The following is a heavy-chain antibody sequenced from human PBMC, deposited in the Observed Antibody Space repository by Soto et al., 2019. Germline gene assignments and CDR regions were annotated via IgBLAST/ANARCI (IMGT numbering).Heavy chain of an antibody. J-gene: IGHJ5*02. CDR1: GFTFTSSA. D-gene: IGHD2-21*02. CDR3: ARDRAYGGGDCYSSWFDT. V-gene: IGHV1-58*01. Sequence: GXSVKVSCKASGFTFTSSAVQWVRQARGQRLEWIGWIVVGSGNTNYAQKFQERVTITRDTSASTAYMELSSLRSEDTAVYYCARDRAYGGGDCYSSWFDTWGQGTLVTVS. CDR2: IVVGSGNT.